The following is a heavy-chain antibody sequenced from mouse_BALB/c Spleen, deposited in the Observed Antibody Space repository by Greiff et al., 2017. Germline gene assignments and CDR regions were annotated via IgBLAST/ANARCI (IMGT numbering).Heavy chain of an antibody. CDR1: GFSLTSYG. CDR3: ARQYGRGRAMDY. V-gene: IGHV2-6-2*01. CDR2: IWSDGST. J-gene: IGHJ4*01. D-gene: IGHD1-1*02. Sequence: VQLQQSGPDLVAPSQSLSITCTVSGFSLTSYGVHWVRQPPGKGLEWLVVIWSDGSTTYNSALKSRLSISKDNSKSQVFLKMNSLQTDDTAMYYCARQYGRGRAMDYWGQGTSVTVSS.